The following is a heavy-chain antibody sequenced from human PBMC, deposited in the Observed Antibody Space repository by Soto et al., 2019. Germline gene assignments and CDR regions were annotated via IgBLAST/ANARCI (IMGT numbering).Heavy chain of an antibody. V-gene: IGHV1-69*02. J-gene: IGHJ4*01. CDR1: GGPFSSYT. CDR2: IIPVLGLA. D-gene: IGHD1-26*01. Sequence: QVQLVQSGAEVKKPGSSVKVSCRATGGPFSSYTFNWVRQASGQGLEWMGRIIPVLGLANYAQKLQDRVTITADNSTGTVYMKLRGLISEDTAVYYCARSGWGGHRGKWGQGSWVNVSS. CDR3: ARSGWGGHRGK.